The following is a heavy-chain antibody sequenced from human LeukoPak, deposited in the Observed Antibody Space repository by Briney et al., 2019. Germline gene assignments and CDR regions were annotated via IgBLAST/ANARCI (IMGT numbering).Heavy chain of an antibody. Sequence: GGSLRLSCAASGFTFSRYWMSWVRQAPGKGLEWVANINQDGSEKYYVDSVKGRFTISRDNAKNSLYLEMNSLRAEDTAVYYCARPYYYGSGSPRFDPWGQGTLVTVSS. J-gene: IGHJ5*02. CDR3: ARPYYYGSGSPRFDP. V-gene: IGHV3-7*01. CDR1: GFTFSRYW. CDR2: INQDGSEK. D-gene: IGHD3-10*01.